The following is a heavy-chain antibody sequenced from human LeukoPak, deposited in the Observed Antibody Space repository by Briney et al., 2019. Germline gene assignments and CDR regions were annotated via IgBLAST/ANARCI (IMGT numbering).Heavy chain of an antibody. Sequence: SETLSLTCAVYGGSFGGYYWSWIRQPPGKGLEWIGEINHSGSTNYNPSLKSRVTISVDTSKNQFSLKLSSVTAADTAVYYCARVGGTYAFDIWGQGTMVTVSS. J-gene: IGHJ3*02. D-gene: IGHD2-15*01. CDR2: INHSGST. CDR1: GGSFGGYY. CDR3: ARVGGTYAFDI. V-gene: IGHV4-34*01.